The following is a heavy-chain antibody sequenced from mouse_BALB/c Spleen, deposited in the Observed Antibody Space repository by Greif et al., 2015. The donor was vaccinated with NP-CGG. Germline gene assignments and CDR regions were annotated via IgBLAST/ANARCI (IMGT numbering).Heavy chain of an antibody. D-gene: IGHD3-3*01. CDR3: ARGRGYAMDY. Sequence: DSGPGLVRPSQSLSLTCSVTGYSITSGYYWNWIRQFPGNKLEWMGYISYDGSNNYNPSLKNRISITRDTSKNQFFLKLNSVTTEDTATYYCARGRGYAMDYWGQGTSVTVSS. J-gene: IGHJ4*01. CDR2: ISYDGSN. CDR1: GYSITSGYY. V-gene: IGHV3-6*02.